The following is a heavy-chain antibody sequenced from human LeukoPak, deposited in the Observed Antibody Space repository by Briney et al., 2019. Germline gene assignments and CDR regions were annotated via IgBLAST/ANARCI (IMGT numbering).Heavy chain of an antibody. J-gene: IGHJ4*02. Sequence: HPGGSLRLSCAASGFTVSSNYMSWVRQAPGKGLEWVSVIYSGGSTYYADSVKGRFTISRDNSKNTLYLQMNSLRAEDTAVYYCARDQKYSSGWYPGDYWGQGTLVTVSS. D-gene: IGHD6-19*01. CDR3: ARDQKYSSGWYPGDY. CDR2: IYSGGST. V-gene: IGHV3-53*01. CDR1: GFTVSSNY.